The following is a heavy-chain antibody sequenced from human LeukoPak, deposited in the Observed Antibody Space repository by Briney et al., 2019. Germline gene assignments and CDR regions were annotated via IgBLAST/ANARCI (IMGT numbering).Heavy chain of an antibody. J-gene: IGHJ6*03. D-gene: IGHD3-16*01. CDR3: AKGGVMTYYYYMDV. V-gene: IGHV3-9*01. Sequence: GGSLRLSCTASGFTFVNYAMHWVRQAPGKGLEWVSGISWNSGSIGYADSVKGRFTISRDNAKNSLYLQMNSLRAEDTALYYGAKGGVMTYYYYMDVWGKGTTVTISS. CDR2: ISWNSGSI. CDR1: GFTFVNYA.